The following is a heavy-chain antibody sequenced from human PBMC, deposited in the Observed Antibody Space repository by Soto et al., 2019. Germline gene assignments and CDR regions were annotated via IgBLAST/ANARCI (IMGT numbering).Heavy chain of an antibody. CDR3: ARGRYCLTGRCFPNWFDS. CDR1: GDSISTVDYF. V-gene: IGHV4-30-4*01. J-gene: IGHJ5*01. CDR2: IYKSATT. D-gene: IGHD2-15*01. Sequence: SETLSLTCSVSGDSISTVDYFWAWIRQPPGQALEYIGYIYKSATTYYNPSFESRVAISLDTSKSQFSLNVTSVAAADTAVYFCARGRYCLTGRCFPNWFDSWGQGTLVTVSS.